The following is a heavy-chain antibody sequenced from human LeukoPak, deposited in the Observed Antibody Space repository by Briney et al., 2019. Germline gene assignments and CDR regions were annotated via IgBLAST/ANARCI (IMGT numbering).Heavy chain of an antibody. CDR1: GFTFSRNG. D-gene: IGHD2-15*01. CDR2: ISSSSTYI. Sequence: PGGSLRLSCAASGFTFSRNGMNWIRQAPGQGLEWVSSISSSSTYIYYVDSVKGRFTISRDNAKNSLYLQMNSLRAEDTAVYYCANWETKYATALEYWGQGTLVAVSS. J-gene: IGHJ4*02. CDR3: ANWETKYATALEY. V-gene: IGHV3-21*06.